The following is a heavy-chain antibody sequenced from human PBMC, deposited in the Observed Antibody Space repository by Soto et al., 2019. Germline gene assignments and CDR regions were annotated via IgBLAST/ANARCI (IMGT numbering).Heavy chain of an antibody. Sequence: SETLSLTCAVYGGSFSGYYWSWIRQPPGKGLEWIGEINHSGSTNYNPSLKSRVTISVDTSKNQFSLKLSSVTAADTAVYYCARAGGSSSSWYSVLTHRRDNWFDTWGQGTLVTVSS. J-gene: IGHJ5*02. CDR1: GGSFSGYY. CDR3: ARAGGSSSSWYSVLTHRRDNWFDT. D-gene: IGHD6-13*01. V-gene: IGHV4-34*01. CDR2: INHSGST.